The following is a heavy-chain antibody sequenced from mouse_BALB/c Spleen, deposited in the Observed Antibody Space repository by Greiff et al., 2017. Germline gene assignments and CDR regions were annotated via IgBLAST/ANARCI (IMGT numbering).Heavy chain of an antibody. Sequence: VQRVESGPGLVAPSQSLSITCTVSGFSLTSYGVHWVRQPPGKGLEWLGVIWAGGSTNYNSALMSRLSISKDNSKSQVFLKMNSLQTDDTAMYYCARYYDYVYYAMDYWGQGTSVTVSS. CDR3: ARYYDYVYYAMDY. CDR2: IWAGGST. J-gene: IGHJ4*01. V-gene: IGHV2-9*02. CDR1: GFSLTSYG. D-gene: IGHD2-4*01.